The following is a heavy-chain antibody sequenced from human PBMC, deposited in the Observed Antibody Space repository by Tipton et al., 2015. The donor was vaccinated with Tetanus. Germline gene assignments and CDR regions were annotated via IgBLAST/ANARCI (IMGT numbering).Heavy chain of an antibody. CDR3: ARVSRRNFYFEY. D-gene: IGHD2/OR15-2a*01. J-gene: IGHJ4*02. V-gene: IGHV4-61*08. CDR2: ISYSGSN. Sequence: TLSLTCTVSGGSIRSGDYQWNWIRQPPGKGLEWLAYISYSGSNNSNYDLKSRITISRDTSKNQFSLKLTSVNAADTAVYYCARVSRRNFYFEYWGPGAQVTVSS. CDR1: GGSIRSGDYQ.